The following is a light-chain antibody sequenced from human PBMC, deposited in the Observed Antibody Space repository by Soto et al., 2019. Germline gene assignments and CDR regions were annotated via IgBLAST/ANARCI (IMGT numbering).Light chain of an antibody. Sequence: EIVLTQSPGTLSLSPGERATLSCKASQSVSSSYFAWYRQKPGQAPRLLIHGASSRATGIPDRVSGSGSGTDFTLTISRLEPEDFAVYYCQQYGSSPSLTFGQGTRLDIK. V-gene: IGKV3-20*01. J-gene: IGKJ5*01. CDR2: GAS. CDR1: QSVSSSY. CDR3: QQYGSSPSLT.